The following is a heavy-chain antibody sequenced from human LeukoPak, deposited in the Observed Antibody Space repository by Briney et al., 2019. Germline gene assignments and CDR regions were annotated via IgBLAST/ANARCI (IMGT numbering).Heavy chain of an antibody. Sequence: PGGSLRLSCAASGFTFSSYAMSWVRQAPGKGLEWVSAISGSGGSTYYADSVKGRFTISRDNSNNTLYLQMKSLRAEATAVYSCARGYSSSSWSLFDYWGQGTLVTVSS. CDR3: ARGYSSSSWSLFDY. CDR1: GFTFSSYA. CDR2: ISGSGGST. D-gene: IGHD6-6*01. V-gene: IGHV3-23*01. J-gene: IGHJ4*02.